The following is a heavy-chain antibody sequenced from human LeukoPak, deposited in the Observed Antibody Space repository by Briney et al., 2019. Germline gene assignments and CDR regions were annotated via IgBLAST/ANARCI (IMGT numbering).Heavy chain of an antibody. D-gene: IGHD3-22*01. CDR1: GYTFTGYY. CDR2: INPNSGGT. CDR3: ARDYYDSSGYYLHFQH. V-gene: IGHV1-2*02. Sequence: ASVKVSCKASGYTFTGYYMHWVRQAPGRGLEWMGWINPNSGGTNYAQKFQGRVTMTRDTSISTAYMELSRLRSDDTAVYYCARDYYDSSGYYLHFQHWGQGTLVTVSS. J-gene: IGHJ1*01.